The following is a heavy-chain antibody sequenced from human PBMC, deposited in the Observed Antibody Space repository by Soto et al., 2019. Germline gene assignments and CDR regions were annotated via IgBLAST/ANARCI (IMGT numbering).Heavy chain of an antibody. CDR1: GFSVTHYT. V-gene: IGHV3-30*04. Sequence: GLSLRLSCAASGFSVTHYTINWVLQAPGKGLEWVSVMSYDGMNEYYADSVKGRFTISRDKSKSTVYLQMNSLTPEDTALYYSERKWGTYSSASLDYWGLGTLVTVSS. CDR2: MSYDGMNE. D-gene: IGHD6-19*01. CDR3: ERKWGTYSSASLDY. J-gene: IGHJ4*02.